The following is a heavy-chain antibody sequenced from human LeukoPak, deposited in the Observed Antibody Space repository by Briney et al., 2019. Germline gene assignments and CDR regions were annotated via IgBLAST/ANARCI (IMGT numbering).Heavy chain of an antibody. Sequence: PGGSLRLSCAASGFTFSSYWMSWVRQAPGKGLEWVANIKQDGSEKYYVDSVKGRFTISRDNAKNSLYLQMNSLRAEDTAVYYCASRAVPAASFGYYYYMDVWGKGTTVTVS. J-gene: IGHJ6*03. CDR2: IKQDGSEK. V-gene: IGHV3-7*01. CDR1: GFTFSSYW. D-gene: IGHD2-2*01. CDR3: ASRAVPAASFGYYYYMDV.